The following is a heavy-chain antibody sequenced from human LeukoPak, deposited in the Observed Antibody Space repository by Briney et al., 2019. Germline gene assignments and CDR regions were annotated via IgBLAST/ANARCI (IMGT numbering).Heavy chain of an antibody. CDR1: GGTFSSYA. Sequence: SVKDSCKASGGTFSSYAISWVRQAPGQGLEWMGRIIPIFGTANYAQKFQGRVTITTDESTSTAYMELSSLRSEDTAVYYCARATDYYDSSGSIIGVDYWGQGTLVTVSS. D-gene: IGHD3-22*01. CDR2: IIPIFGTA. CDR3: ARATDYYDSSGSIIGVDY. V-gene: IGHV1-69*05. J-gene: IGHJ4*02.